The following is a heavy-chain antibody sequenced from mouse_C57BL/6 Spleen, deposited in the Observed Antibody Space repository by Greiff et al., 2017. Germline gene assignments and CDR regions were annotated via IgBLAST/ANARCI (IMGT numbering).Heavy chain of an antibody. J-gene: IGHJ1*03. CDR1: GFNIKDYY. CDR3: ARGPVVAPSGYFDV. Sequence: VQLQQSGAELVKPGASVKLSCTASGFNIKDYYMHWVKQRTEQGLEWIGRIDPEDGETQYAPKFQGKATITADTSSNTAYLPLSSLTSEDTAVYYCARGPVVAPSGYFDVWGTGTTVTVSS. D-gene: IGHD1-1*01. CDR2: IDPEDGET. V-gene: IGHV14-2*01.